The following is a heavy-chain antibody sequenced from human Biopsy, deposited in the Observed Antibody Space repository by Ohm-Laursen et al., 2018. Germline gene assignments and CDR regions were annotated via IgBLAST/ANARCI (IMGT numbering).Heavy chain of an antibody. V-gene: IGHV3-66*01. Sequence: GSLRLSCSASEFNVDRNHMNWVRQAPGKGLEWVSMIHGSGRTDYADSVKGRFTVSRDNSKDTVYLQMNALRVDDTAMYYCAGAGGHSFWGQGALVTVPS. CDR3: AGAGGHSF. CDR2: IHGSGRT. D-gene: IGHD3-16*01. J-gene: IGHJ4*02. CDR1: EFNVDRNH.